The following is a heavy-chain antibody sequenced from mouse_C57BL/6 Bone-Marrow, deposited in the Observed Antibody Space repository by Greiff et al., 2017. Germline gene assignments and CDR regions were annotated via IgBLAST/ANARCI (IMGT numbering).Heavy chain of an antibody. CDR2: IYPRSGNT. D-gene: IGHD2-5*01. CDR3: ARSDYSNYDYYAMDY. CDR1: GYTFTSYG. V-gene: IGHV1-81*01. J-gene: IGHJ4*01. Sequence: QVQLQQSGAELARPGASVKLSCKASGYTFTSYGISWVKQRTGQGLEWIGEIYPRSGNTYYNEKFKGKATLTADNSSSTAYMELRSLTSEDSAVYFCARSDYSNYDYYAMDYWGQGTSVTVSS.